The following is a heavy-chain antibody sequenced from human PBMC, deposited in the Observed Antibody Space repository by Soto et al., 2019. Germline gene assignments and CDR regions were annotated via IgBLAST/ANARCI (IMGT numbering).Heavy chain of an antibody. Sequence: QVQLQESGPGLVKPSETLSLTCTVSGGSISSYYWSWIRQPPGKGLEWIGYIYYSGRTNYNPSLKGRVPIPVDTSKNRFSLKLSSLTAADTAVYYCARGYCSSTICYIWDNWFDPWGQGTLVTVSS. V-gene: IGHV4-59*01. CDR2: IYYSGRT. D-gene: IGHD2-2*02. J-gene: IGHJ5*02. CDR3: ARGYCSSTICYIWDNWFDP. CDR1: GGSISSYY.